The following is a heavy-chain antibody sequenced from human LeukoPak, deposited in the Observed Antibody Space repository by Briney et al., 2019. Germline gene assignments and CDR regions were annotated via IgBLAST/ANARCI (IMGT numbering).Heavy chain of an antibody. V-gene: IGHV4-61*02. CDR1: GGSISSGSYY. Sequence: SQTLSLTCTVSGGSISSGSYYWSWIRQPAGKGLEWIGRISTSGSTNYNPSLKSRLTISVDTSKNQFSLKLTSVTAADTAVYYCARDSGDYPYFMDVWHRYHGHRLL. J-gene: IGHJ6*03. D-gene: IGHD4-17*01. CDR2: ISTSGST. CDR3: ARDSGDYPYFMDV.